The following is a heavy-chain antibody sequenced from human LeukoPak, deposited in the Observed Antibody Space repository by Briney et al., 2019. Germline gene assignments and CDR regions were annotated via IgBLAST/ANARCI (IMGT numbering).Heavy chain of an antibody. D-gene: IGHD5-24*01. Sequence: GGSLRLSCAASGFTFSSYGMHWVHQAPGKGLEWVAVISYDGSNKYFADSVKGRFTISRDNSKNTLYLQMNSLRAEDTAVYYCAKAEMAWGAFDIWGQGTMVTVSS. CDR2: ISYDGSNK. CDR3: AKAEMAWGAFDI. V-gene: IGHV3-30*18. J-gene: IGHJ3*02. CDR1: GFTFSSYG.